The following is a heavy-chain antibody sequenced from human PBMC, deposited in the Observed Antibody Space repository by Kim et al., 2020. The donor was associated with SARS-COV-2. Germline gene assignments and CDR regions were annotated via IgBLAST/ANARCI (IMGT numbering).Heavy chain of an antibody. CDR2: IYYSGST. D-gene: IGHD6-13*01. CDR3: ARHDGYSSSWYYFDY. V-gene: IGHV4-39*01. Sequence: SETLSLTCTVSGGSISSSSYYWGWIRQPPGKGLEWIGSIYYSGSTYYNPSLKSRVTISVDTSKNQFSLKLSSVTAADTAVYYCARHDGYSSSWYYFDYWGQGTLVTVSS. CDR1: GGSISSSSYY. J-gene: IGHJ4*02.